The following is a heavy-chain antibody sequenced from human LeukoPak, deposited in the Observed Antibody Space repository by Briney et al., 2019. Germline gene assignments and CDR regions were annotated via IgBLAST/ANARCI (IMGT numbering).Heavy chain of an antibody. D-gene: IGHD6-19*01. V-gene: IGHV1-2*02. CDR1: GYTFSDYY. CDR3: ARDRGSGWPDY. J-gene: IGHJ4*02. CDR2: INPDTGDT. Sequence: ASVKVSCKSSGYTFSDYYMHWVRQAPGQGLEWMGWINPDTGDTNFAQRFQGRVTMTRDTSINTAYMELSRLRSDDTAVYYCARDRGSGWPDYWGQGTLVTVSS.